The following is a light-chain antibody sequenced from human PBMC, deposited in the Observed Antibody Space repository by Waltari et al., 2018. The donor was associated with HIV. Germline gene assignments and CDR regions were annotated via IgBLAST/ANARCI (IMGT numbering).Light chain of an antibody. CDR1: SSDVGNYNL. CDR3: CSYAGSVV. V-gene: IGLV2-23*02. Sequence: QSALTQPASVSGSPGQSITISCTGTSSDVGNYNLVSWYQQHPDKAPKLMIYEVSKRPSGVSNRFSGSKSGNTASLTISGLQAEDEADYYCCSYAGSVVFGGGTKLIVL. J-gene: IGLJ2*01. CDR2: EVS.